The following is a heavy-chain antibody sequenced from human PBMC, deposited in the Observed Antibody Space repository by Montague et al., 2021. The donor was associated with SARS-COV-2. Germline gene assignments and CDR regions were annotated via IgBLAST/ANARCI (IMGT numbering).Heavy chain of an antibody. Sequence: SETLSLTCAVSGGSISSGRCGSWVRRPPGKGLEWIGEIYHSGFTNYNPALKSRVTLSVDTSKNQFSLKLNSSTAADTAVYYCARDLGRYGSSSSSASRGQGILVTVSS. CDR3: ARDLGRYGSSSSSAS. V-gene: IGHV4-4*02. CDR2: IYHSGFT. D-gene: IGHD6-13*01. J-gene: IGHJ4*02. CDR1: GGSISSGRC.